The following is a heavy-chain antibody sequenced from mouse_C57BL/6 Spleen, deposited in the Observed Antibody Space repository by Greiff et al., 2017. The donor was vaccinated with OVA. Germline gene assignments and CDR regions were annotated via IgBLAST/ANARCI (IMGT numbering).Heavy chain of an antibody. CDR2: ISGGGGNT. CDR1: GFTFSSYT. CDR3: ARRYYYGSSYAMDY. V-gene: IGHV5-9*01. Sequence: DVHLVESGGGLVKPGGSLKLSCAASGFTFSSYTMSWVRQTPEKRLEWVATISGGGGNTYYPDSVKGRFTISRDNAKNTLYLQMSSLRSEDTALDYCARRYYYGSSYAMDYWGQGTSVTVSS. D-gene: IGHD1-1*01. J-gene: IGHJ4*01.